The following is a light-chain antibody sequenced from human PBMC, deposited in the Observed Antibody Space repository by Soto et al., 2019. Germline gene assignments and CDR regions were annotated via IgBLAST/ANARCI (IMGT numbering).Light chain of an antibody. CDR2: VKSDGSH. V-gene: IGLV4-69*01. Sequence: QPVLTQSPSASASLGASVKLTCTLSSGHGNYVIAWHQQQPEKGPRYLMKVKSDGSHNKGDGIPDRFSGSSSGAERCLAISSLQSEDEADYYCQTWDTGIVVFGGGTKLTVL. J-gene: IGLJ2*01. CDR1: SGHGNYV. CDR3: QTWDTGIVV.